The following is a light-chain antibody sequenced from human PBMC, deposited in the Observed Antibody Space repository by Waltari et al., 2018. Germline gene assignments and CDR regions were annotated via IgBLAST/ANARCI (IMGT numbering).Light chain of an antibody. J-gene: IGLJ1*01. CDR1: SSNIETNT. CDR3: GAWDDSLNGYV. V-gene: IGLV1-44*01. CDR2: SDN. Sequence: QSVLTQPPSASGTPGQRVAISCSGSSSNIETNTVNWYQQLPGTAPNLLIYSDNQRPSGVPDRFSGSKSGTSASLAISGLQSEDEADYYCGAWDDSLNGYVFGTGTKVTVL.